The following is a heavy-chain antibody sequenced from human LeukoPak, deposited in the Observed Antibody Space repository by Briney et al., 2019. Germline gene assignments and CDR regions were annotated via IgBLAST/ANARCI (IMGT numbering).Heavy chain of an antibody. J-gene: IGHJ6*03. V-gene: IGHV4-4*07. CDR2: IYTSGST. D-gene: IGHD6-19*01. Sequence: PSETLSLTCTVSGGSISSYYWSWIRQPAGKGLEWIGRIYTSGSTNYNPSLKSRVTMSVDTSKNQFSLKLSSVTAADTAVYYCARDRHPRSGWSLYMDVWGKGTTATVSS. CDR1: GGSISSYY. CDR3: ARDRHPRSGWSLYMDV.